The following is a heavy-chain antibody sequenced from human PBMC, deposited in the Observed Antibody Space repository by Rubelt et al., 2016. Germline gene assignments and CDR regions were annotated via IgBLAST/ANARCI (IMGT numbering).Heavy chain of an antibody. CDR2: VIYSGST. V-gene: IGHV4-39*01. J-gene: IGHJ4*02. CDR3: ARRPAGLYQPIDN. D-gene: IGHD2-2*01. CDR1: GGSISSSVYY. Sequence: QLQLQESGPGLVKPSETLSLTCTVSGGSISSSVYYWGWIRQPPGKGLEWIGSVIYSGSTYYNPSLKSRLTISVETSKSQFSLNLSSGTAADTAVYDCARRPAGLYQPIDNWCQGTLVPLSS.